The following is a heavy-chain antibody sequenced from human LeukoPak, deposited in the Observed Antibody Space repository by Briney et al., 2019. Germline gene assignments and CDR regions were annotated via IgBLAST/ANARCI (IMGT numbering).Heavy chain of an antibody. CDR3: ARLYYYDSSGPPL. D-gene: IGHD3-22*01. CDR2: IYYSGRT. CDR1: GGSISTSNYY. J-gene: IGHJ4*02. V-gene: IGHV4-39*01. Sequence: SETLSLTCSVSGGSISTSNYYWGWIRQPPGKGLEWIANIYYSGRTYYNPSLKSRVTISMDTSKNQFSLKLSSVTAADTDVYYCARLYYYDSSGPPLWGQGTLVTVSS.